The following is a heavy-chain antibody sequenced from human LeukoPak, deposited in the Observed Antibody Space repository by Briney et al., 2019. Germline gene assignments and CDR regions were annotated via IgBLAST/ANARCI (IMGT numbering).Heavy chain of an antibody. D-gene: IGHD6-19*01. J-gene: IGHJ5*02. Sequence: SVKVSCKASGGTFSSYAISWVRQAPGQGLEWMGGIIPIFGTANYAQKFQGRVTMTTDTSTSTAYMELRSLRADDTAVYYCARDSASVWPGSSGWSNWFDPWGQGTLVTVSS. CDR1: GGTFSSYA. CDR3: ARDSASVWPGSSGWSNWFDP. CDR2: IIPIFGTA. V-gene: IGHV1-69*05.